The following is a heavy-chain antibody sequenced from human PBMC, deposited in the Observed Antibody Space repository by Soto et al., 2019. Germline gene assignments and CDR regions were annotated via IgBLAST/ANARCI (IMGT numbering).Heavy chain of an antibody. CDR2: ISGSGGST. J-gene: IGHJ4*02. CDR1: GFTFISSA. V-gene: IGHV3-23*01. Sequence: PWGSLRLSCAASGFTFISSAMTFCRHSAWKGLEWVSAISGSGGSTYYADSVKGRFTISRDNSKTTLYLQMNSLRAEDTALYYCAKDLYYYDSSGYYDYWGQGTLVTVSS. CDR3: AKDLYYYDSSGYYDY. D-gene: IGHD3-22*01.